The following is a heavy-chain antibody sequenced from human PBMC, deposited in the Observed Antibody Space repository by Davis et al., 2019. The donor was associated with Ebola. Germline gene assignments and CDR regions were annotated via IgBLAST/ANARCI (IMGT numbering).Heavy chain of an antibody. CDR3: ARSWGVVVVPAAIPAWFDP. Sequence: APVKVSCKASGYTFTSYGISWVRQAPGQGLEWMGWISAYNGNTNYAQKLQGRVTMTTDTSTSTAYMELRSLRSDDTAVYYCARSWGVVVVPAAIPAWFDPWGQGTLVTVSS. CDR2: ISAYNGNT. V-gene: IGHV1-18*01. D-gene: IGHD2-2*02. CDR1: GYTFTSYG. J-gene: IGHJ5*02.